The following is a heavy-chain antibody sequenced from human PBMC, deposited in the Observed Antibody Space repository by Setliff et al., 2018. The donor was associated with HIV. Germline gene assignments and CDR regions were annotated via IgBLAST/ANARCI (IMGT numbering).Heavy chain of an antibody. CDR3: ARGDVVGSTGGHFDY. CDR2: IKEDGSDE. Sequence: PGGSLRLSCAAAGFTFSNYWMTWVRQAPGKGLEWVANIKEDGSDEYYVDSVNGRFTISRDNAKNSLYLQMNSLRAEDMAVYHCARGDVVGSTGGHFDYWGQGTLVTVSS. D-gene: IGHD1-26*01. J-gene: IGHJ4*02. CDR1: GFTFSNYW. V-gene: IGHV3-7*01.